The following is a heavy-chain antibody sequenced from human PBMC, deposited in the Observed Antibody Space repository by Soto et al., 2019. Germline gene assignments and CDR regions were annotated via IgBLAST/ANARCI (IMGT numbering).Heavy chain of an antibody. Sequence: QVQLVQSGAEVKKPGSSVKVSCKASGGIFSTYAISWLRQAPGQGLEWMGGIIPLFGTPNYAQRFQGRVTITADESTSTAYIELSSLRSEDTAVYYCARDRDDYGSGNYYNRIDFWGQGTLVTVSS. CDR3: ARDRDDYGSGNYYNRIDF. CDR2: IIPLFGTP. J-gene: IGHJ4*02. CDR1: GGIFSTYA. V-gene: IGHV1-69*01. D-gene: IGHD3-10*01.